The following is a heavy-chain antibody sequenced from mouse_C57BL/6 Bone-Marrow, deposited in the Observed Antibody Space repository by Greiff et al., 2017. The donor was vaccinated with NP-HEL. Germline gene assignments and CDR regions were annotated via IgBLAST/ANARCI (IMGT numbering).Heavy chain of an antibody. CDR2: IDPENGDT. CDR3: TQIWYYKSFAY. J-gene: IGHJ3*01. V-gene: IGHV14-4*01. Sequence: VQLKQSGAELVRPGASVKLSCTASGFNIKDDYMHWVKQRPEQGLEWIGWIDPENGDTEYASKFQGKATITADTSSNTAYLQLSSLTSEDTAVYYCTQIWYYKSFAYWGQGTLVTVSA. D-gene: IGHD2-12*01. CDR1: GFNIKDDY.